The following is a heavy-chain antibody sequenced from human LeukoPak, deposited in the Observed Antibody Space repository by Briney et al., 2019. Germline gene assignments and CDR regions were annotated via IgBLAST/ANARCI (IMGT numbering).Heavy chain of an antibody. D-gene: IGHD5-24*01. J-gene: IGHJ4*02. CDR3: ARRMATIGPGFDY. Sequence: PSETLSLTCTVSGGSISSYYWSWIRQPPGKGLEWIGYIYYSGSTNYNPSLKSRVTISVDTSKNQFSLKLSSVTAADTAVYYCARRMATIGPGFDYWGQGTLVTVSS. V-gene: IGHV4-59*08. CDR2: IYYSGST. CDR1: GGSISSYY.